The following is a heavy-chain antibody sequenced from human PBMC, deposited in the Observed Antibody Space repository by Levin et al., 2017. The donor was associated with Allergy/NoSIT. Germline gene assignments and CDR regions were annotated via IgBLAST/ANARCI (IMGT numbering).Heavy chain of an antibody. J-gene: IGHJ4*02. CDR3: ARGKRLAVAGIFDY. D-gene: IGHD6-19*01. CDR1: GYTFTSYG. CDR2: ISAYNGNT. V-gene: IGHV1-18*01. Sequence: VASVKVSCKASGYTFTSYGISWVRQAPGQGLEWMGWISAYNGNTNYAQKLQGRVTMTTDTSTSTAYMELRSLRSDDTAVYYCARGKRLAVAGIFDYWGQGTLVTVSS.